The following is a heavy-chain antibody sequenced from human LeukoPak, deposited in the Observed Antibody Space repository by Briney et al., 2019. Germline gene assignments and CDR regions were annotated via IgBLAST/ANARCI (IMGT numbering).Heavy chain of an antibody. V-gene: IGHV3-23*01. CDR3: AKDERGYDCYFDY. Sequence: GGSLRLSCAASGFTFSSFAMTWVRQAPGKGLEWVSGISGRGDSTYYADSVKGQFTISRDNSKNTLYLQMDSLRAEDAAVYYCAKDERGYDCYFDYWGQGALVTVSS. J-gene: IGHJ4*02. D-gene: IGHD5-12*01. CDR1: GFTFSSFA. CDR2: ISGRGDST.